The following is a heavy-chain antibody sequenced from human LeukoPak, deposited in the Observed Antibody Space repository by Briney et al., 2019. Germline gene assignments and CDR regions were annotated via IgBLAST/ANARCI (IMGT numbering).Heavy chain of an antibody. J-gene: IGHJ6*02. Sequence: ASVKVSCKASGYTFTSYYMHWVRQAPGQGLEWMGIINPSGGSTSYAQKFQGRVTMTRDTSTSTVYMELNSLRADDTAIYYCARNQQLGGHSYYYYGMDVWGQGTTVTVSS. CDR3: ARNQQLGGHSYYYYGMDV. CDR2: INPSGGST. CDR1: GYTFTSYY. D-gene: IGHD3-16*01. V-gene: IGHV1-46*01.